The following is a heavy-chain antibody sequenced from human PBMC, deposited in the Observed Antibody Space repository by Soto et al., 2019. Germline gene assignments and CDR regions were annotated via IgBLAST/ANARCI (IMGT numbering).Heavy chain of an antibody. CDR3: ARHAYFLL. Sequence: VEALKISGKGRGCTFATYWIGWVRQMPGKGLEWMGIIFPADSDTRYNPSFQGQVTISADKSINTVYLQWSSLRASDTAMYYCARHAYFLLCGQRTLGTVPS. V-gene: IGHV5-51*01. CDR2: IFPADSDT. J-gene: IGHJ1*01. CDR1: GCTFATYW.